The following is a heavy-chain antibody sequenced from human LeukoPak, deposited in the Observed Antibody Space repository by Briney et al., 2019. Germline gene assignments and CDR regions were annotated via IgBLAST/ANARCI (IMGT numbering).Heavy chain of an antibody. CDR3: ASSGYPVEYFDY. V-gene: IGHV4-59*01. Sequence: PSETLSLTCTVSGGSISSYYWSWIRQPPGKGLEWIGYIYYSGSTNYNPSLKSRVTISVDTSKNQFSLKLSSVTAADTAIYYCASSGYPVEYFDYWGQGTLVTVSS. CDR1: GGSISSYY. J-gene: IGHJ4*02. D-gene: IGHD3-22*01. CDR2: IYYSGST.